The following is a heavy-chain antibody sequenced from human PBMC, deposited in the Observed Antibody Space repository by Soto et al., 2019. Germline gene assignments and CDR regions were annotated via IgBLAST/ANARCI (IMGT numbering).Heavy chain of an antibody. J-gene: IGHJ4*02. CDR2: IHPGGVNI. D-gene: IGHD3-9*01. V-gene: IGHV1-46*01. Sequence: ASVKVSCKGIGYSFTSHYMHWVRQAPGQGLEWMGTIHPGGVNIAYAQKFQGRVTMTKDTSTSTVYMELSSLRSEDTAVYYCARDYDIFDYWGQGTLVTVSS. CDR1: GYSFTSHY. CDR3: ARDYDIFDY.